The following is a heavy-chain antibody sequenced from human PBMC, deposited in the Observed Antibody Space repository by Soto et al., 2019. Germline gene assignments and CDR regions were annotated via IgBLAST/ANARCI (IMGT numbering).Heavy chain of an antibody. J-gene: IGHJ4*02. CDR2: IYYSGST. CDR1: GGSVSSGGYY. D-gene: IGHD3-22*01. Sequence: HSGTVSLSCAVCGGSVSSGGYYWRWIRKYPGKGLEWIGYIYYSGSTYYNPSLKSRVTISVDTSKNQFSLKLSSVTAADTAVYYCARHYDSSGYNFDYWGQGTLVTVSS. CDR3: ARHYDSSGYNFDY. V-gene: IGHV4-31*11.